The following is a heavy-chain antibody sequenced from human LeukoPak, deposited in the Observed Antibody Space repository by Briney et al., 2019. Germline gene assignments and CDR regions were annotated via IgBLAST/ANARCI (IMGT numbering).Heavy chain of an antibody. J-gene: IGHJ4*02. CDR3: AREVDQWLVLYYFDY. CDR2: ISYDGSNK. V-gene: IGHV3-30-3*01. CDR1: GFTFSSYA. D-gene: IGHD6-19*01. Sequence: GGSLRLSCAASGFTFSSYAMHWVRQAPGKGLEWVAVISYDGSNKYYADSVKGRFTISRDNSKNTLYLQMNSLRAEDTAVYYCAREVDQWLVLYYFDYWGQGTLVTVSS.